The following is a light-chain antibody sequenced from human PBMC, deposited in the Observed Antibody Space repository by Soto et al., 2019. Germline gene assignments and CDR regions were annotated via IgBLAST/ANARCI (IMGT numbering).Light chain of an antibody. CDR1: QSIGTW. Sequence: DIQMTQSPSTLSASVGDRVTITCRASQSIGTWLAWFQQKPGKAPKLLIYDASSLESGVPSRFSGRGSGTEFTLTVSSLQPDDFAPYYCQQYDTYATFGQGTKLEIK. CDR2: DAS. CDR3: QQYDTYAT. J-gene: IGKJ1*01. V-gene: IGKV1-5*01.